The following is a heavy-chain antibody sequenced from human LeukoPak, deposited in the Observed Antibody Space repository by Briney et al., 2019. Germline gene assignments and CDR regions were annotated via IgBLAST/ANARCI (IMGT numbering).Heavy chain of an antibody. V-gene: IGHV3-7*01. CDR2: IRQDGGDI. J-gene: IGHJ4*02. CDR1: GFTFSKYW. Sequence: PGGSLRLSCTASGFTFSKYWMTWLRQAPGKGLEWVANIRQDGGDIHYVDSVKGRFTISRDNDKNSLYLQMNSLRAEDTAVYYCARDPLDYWGQGTLVTVSS. CDR3: ARDPLDY.